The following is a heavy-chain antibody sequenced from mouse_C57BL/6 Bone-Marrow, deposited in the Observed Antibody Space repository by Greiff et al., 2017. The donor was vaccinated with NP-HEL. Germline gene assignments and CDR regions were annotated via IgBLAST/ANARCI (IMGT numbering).Heavy chain of an antibody. CDR3: ARISYYYGSSSSWCAY. Sequence: QVTLKVCGPGILQPSQTLSLTCSFSGFSLSTFGMGVGWIRQPSGKGLEWLAHIWWDDDKYYHPALKRRLTISKDTSKNQVFLKIANVDTADTATYYCARISYYYGSSSSWCAYWGQGTLVTVSA. CDR1: GFSLSTFGMG. V-gene: IGHV8-8*01. J-gene: IGHJ3*01. D-gene: IGHD1-1*01. CDR2: IWWDDDK.